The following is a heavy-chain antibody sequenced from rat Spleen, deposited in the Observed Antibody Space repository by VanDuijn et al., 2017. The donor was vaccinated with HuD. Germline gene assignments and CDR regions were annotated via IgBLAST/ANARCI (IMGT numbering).Heavy chain of an antibody. D-gene: IGHD1-12*02. CDR1: GFTFSNSA. Sequence: EVQLVESGGGLVQPGRSMKLSCAVSGFTFSNSAMAWVRQAPTKGLEWVASITDRGDSTYYRDSVQGRFTISRDNTKSTLYLQMDSLRSEDTATYYCARLPYYYDGSYYYYFDYWGQGVMVTVSS. CDR3: ARLPYYYDGSYYYYFDY. V-gene: IGHV5-25*01. CDR2: ITDRGDST. J-gene: IGHJ2*01.